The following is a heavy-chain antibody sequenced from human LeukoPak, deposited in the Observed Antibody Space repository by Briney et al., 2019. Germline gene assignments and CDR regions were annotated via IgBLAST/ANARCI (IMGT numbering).Heavy chain of an antibody. D-gene: IGHD1-7*01. CDR3: ARRWNYGRNYYIDV. CDR2: INDSGRT. CDR1: GGSISNYY. J-gene: IGHJ6*03. V-gene: IGHV4-34*01. Sequence: PSETLSLTCAVYGGSISNYYWSWIRQTPGKGMEGSGEINDSGRTNYNPSLMSRVTVSVDTSKNQFSLRLTSVTATDTAVYYCARRWNYGRNYYIDVWGKGAAVSVSS.